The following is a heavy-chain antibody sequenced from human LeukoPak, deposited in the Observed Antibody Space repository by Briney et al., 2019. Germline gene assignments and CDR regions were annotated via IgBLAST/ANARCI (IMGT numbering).Heavy chain of an antibody. CDR1: GGTFSSYA. CDR2: IIPIFGTA. Sequence: SVKVSCKASGGTFSSYAISWVRQAPGQGLEWMGGIIPIFGTANYAQKFQGRVTITADESTSTAYMELSSLRSEDTAVYYCARGGHSYYYDSSGYPDRNYYYYYGMDVWGQGTTVTVSS. CDR3: ARGGHSYYYDSSGYPDRNYYYYYGMDV. J-gene: IGHJ6*02. V-gene: IGHV1-69*01. D-gene: IGHD3-22*01.